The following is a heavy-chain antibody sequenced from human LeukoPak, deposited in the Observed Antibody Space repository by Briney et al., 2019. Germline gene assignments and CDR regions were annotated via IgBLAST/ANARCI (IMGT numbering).Heavy chain of an antibody. CDR1: GFTFSSYG. J-gene: IGHJ4*02. Sequence: PGGSLRLSCAASGFTFSSYGMSWVRQAPGKGLEWVSAISGSGGSTYYADSVKGRFTISRDNSKNTLYLQMNSLRAEDTAVYYCAKDLGGATSKPQVRDYWGQGTLVTVSS. CDR3: AKDLGGATSKPQVRDY. V-gene: IGHV3-23*01. D-gene: IGHD1-26*01. CDR2: ISGSGGST.